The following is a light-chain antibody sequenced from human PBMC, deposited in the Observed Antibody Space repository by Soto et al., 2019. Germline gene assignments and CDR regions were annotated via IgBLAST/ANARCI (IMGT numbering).Light chain of an antibody. CDR1: RSDVGSYNL. Sequence: QSALTQPASVSGSPGRSITISCTGTRSDVGSYNLVSWYQQHPGKAPKLMIYEGSKRPSGVSNRFSGSKSGNTASLTISGLQAEDEADYYCCSYAGSTSDVFGTGTKVTVL. CDR2: EGS. V-gene: IGLV2-23*01. CDR3: CSYAGSTSDV. J-gene: IGLJ1*01.